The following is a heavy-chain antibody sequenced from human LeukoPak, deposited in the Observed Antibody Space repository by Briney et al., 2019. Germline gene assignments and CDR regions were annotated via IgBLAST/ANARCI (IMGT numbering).Heavy chain of an antibody. CDR3: ARDFGSSPLFDY. Sequence: SETLSLTCAVYGGSFSGYYWSWVRQPPGKGLEWIGEINHSGSTNYNPSLKSRVTISVDTSKNQFSLKLSSVTAADTAVYYCARDFGSSPLFDYWGQGTLVTVSS. CDR2: INHSGST. CDR1: GGSFSGYY. V-gene: IGHV4-34*01. D-gene: IGHD3-16*01. J-gene: IGHJ4*02.